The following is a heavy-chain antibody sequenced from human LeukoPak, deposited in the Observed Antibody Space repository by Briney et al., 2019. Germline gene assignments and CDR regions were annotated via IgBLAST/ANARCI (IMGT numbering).Heavy chain of an antibody. CDR3: AKGLTTFDY. J-gene: IGHJ4*02. CDR2: ISAAGLST. D-gene: IGHD4-11*01. Sequence: PGGSLRLSCVASGFXFTSYAISWVRQAPGKGLEWVSSISAAGLSTHYSDSVKGRFTISRDNSKNTLFLQMNSLRAEDTAVYYCAKGLTTFDYWGQGTLVTVSS. CDR1: GFXFTSYA. V-gene: IGHV3-23*01.